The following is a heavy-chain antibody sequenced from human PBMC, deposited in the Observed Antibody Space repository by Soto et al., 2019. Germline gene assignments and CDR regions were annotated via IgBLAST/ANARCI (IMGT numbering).Heavy chain of an antibody. Sequence: GQSLKISCQASVYIFTNYWIVWVRRMPGKGLEWIGIVSGSDSDTRYSPSFQGRVTISADRSFSAAYLQWTSLKASDTAMYFCARRPRITRLIRSDASDIWGQGTMGTVSS. D-gene: IGHD2-8*01. J-gene: IGHJ3*02. CDR2: VSGSDSDT. V-gene: IGHV5-51*01. CDR3: ARRPRITRLIRSDASDI. CDR1: VYIFTNYW.